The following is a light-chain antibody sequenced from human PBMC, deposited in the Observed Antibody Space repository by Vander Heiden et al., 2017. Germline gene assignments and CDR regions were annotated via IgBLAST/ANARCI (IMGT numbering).Light chain of an antibody. CDR3: QQYNNWPPYT. CDR2: RAS. V-gene: IGKV3-15*01. Sequence: ETVMTQSPATLSVSPGERATLSCRASQSVGSNLAWYQQNPGQAPRLLIYRASTRATGIPARFSGSGSGTEFTLTISSLQSEDFAIYYCQQYNNWPPYTFGQGTKLEIK. J-gene: IGKJ2*01. CDR1: QSVGSN.